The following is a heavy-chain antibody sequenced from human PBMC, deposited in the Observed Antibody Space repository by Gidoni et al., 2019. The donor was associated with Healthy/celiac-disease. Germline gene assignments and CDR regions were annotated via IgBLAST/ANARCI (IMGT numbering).Heavy chain of an antibody. J-gene: IGHJ4*02. V-gene: IGHV4-39*01. CDR3: ARRGAVRYFDY. D-gene: IGHD6-6*01. CDR1: GGSISSSSYY. CDR2: IYYSGST. Sequence: QLQLQESGPGLVKPSETLSLTCTVSGGSISSSSYYWGWIRQPPGTGLEWIGIIYYSGSTYYNPSLKSRVTISVDTSKNQFSLKLSSVTAADTAVYYCARRGAVRYFDYWGQGTLVTVSS.